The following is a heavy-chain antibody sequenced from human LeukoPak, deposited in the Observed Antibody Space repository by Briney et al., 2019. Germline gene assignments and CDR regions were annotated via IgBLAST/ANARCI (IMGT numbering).Heavy chain of an antibody. D-gene: IGHD3-10*01. V-gene: IGHV4-59*12. J-gene: IGHJ4*02. CDR1: GGSISRYY. CDR3: PRDPAFYGSGD. Sequence: SESLSLTCTVSGGSISRYYWSWVRQPPGKGLEWIGYIYYSGSTNYNPSLKRRVTISVDTSKNRFSLKLSSVTAADTAVYYGPRDPAFYGSGDWGQGTLLTVPS. CDR2: IYYSGST.